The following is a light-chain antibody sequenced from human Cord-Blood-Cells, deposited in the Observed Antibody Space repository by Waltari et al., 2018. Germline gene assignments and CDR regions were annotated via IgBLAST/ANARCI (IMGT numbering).Light chain of an antibody. J-gene: IGLJ1*01. CDR3: GSYAGSNNLV. CDR2: EVS. V-gene: IGLV2-8*01. Sequence: HSALTQPPAASARPDQPVPISLTGPSRHVGGCNSVTWYQQHPGKAPKLMIYEVSKRPSGVPDRFSGSKSGNTASLTVSGLQAEDEADYYCGSYAGSNNLVFGTGTKVTVL. CDR1: SRHVGGCNS.